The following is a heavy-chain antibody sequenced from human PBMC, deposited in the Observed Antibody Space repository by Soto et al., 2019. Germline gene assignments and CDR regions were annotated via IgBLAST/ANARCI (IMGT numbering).Heavy chain of an antibody. V-gene: IGHV1-3*01. CDR2: INAGNGNT. CDR1: GYTFTTYA. J-gene: IGHJ3*02. D-gene: IGHD6-6*01. CDR3: ARESVAARRGYAFDI. Sequence: ASVKVSCKAFGYTFTTYAMHWVRQAPGQRLEWMGWINAGNGNTNYAQKLQGRVTMTTDTSTSIAYMELRSLRSDDTAVYYCARESVAARRGYAFDIWGQGTMVTVSS.